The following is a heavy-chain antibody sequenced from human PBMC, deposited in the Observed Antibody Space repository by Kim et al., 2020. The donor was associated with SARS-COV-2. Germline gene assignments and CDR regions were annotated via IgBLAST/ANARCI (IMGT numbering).Heavy chain of an antibody. J-gene: IGHJ4*01. Sequence: SETLSLTCSVSGFSISAYSFYWGWIRQPPGKGLEWIGNVHSGGSISYDPSLTSRVTISLDPSKNQFSLRLNSVTDADTAVYYCARPVGVTDTWYYDHWG. D-gene: IGHD2-21*02. CDR2: VHSGGSI. CDR1: GFSISAYSFY. CDR3: ARPVGVTDTWYYDH. V-gene: IGHV4-39*01.